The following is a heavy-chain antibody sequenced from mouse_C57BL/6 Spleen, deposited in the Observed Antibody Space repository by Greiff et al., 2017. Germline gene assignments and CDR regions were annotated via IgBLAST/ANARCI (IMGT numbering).Heavy chain of an antibody. Sequence: VQLQQSGAELVRPGASVTLSCKASGYTFTDYEMHWVKQTPVHGLEWIGAIDPETGGTAYNQKFKGKAILTAANSSSTAYMELRSLTSEDSAVYYCTRSGFITTVVLDYWGQGTTLTVSS. CDR1: GYTFTDYE. V-gene: IGHV1-15*01. D-gene: IGHD1-1*01. J-gene: IGHJ2*01. CDR2: IDPETGGT. CDR3: TRSGFITTVVLDY.